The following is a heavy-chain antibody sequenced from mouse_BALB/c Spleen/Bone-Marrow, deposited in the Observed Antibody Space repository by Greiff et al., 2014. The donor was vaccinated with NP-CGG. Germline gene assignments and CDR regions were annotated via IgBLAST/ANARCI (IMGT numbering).Heavy chain of an antibody. Sequence: EVQLEQSGPSLVKPSQTLSLTCSVSGVSITSGYWNWIRQFPGNKLEYMVFISYSGSTYYNSSLKSRITITQDTSKNQFYLQVSTVTTEDTATYYCARYDGKYYFDYWGQGTTLTVSS. J-gene: IGHJ2*01. D-gene: IGHD2-1*01. CDR1: GVSITSGY. CDR3: ARYDGKYYFDY. V-gene: IGHV3-8*02. CDR2: ISYSGST.